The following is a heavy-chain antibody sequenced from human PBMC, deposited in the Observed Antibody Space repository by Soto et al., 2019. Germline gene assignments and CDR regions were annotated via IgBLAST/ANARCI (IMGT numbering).Heavy chain of an antibody. J-gene: IGHJ6*02. V-gene: IGHV4-31*03. CDR3: ARVQSYYYGMDV. Sequence: NPSETLSLTCTVSGGSVASGSYYCSWIRQPPGKGLEWIGYIYYSGSTYYDPSLKSRVTISVDTSKNQFSLKLSSVTAADTAVYYCARVQSYYYGMDVWGQGTTVTVS. CDR2: IYYSGST. CDR1: GGSVASGSYY.